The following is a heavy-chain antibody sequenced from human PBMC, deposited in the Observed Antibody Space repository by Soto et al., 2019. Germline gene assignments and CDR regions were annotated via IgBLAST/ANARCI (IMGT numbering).Heavy chain of an antibody. CDR3: ARGPSGDKVDY. CDR2: IYNSGST. D-gene: IGHD1-26*01. CDR1: GGSINNNGYF. Sequence: QVQLQESGPGVVEPSQTLSLTCTVSGGSINNNGYFWSWIRQPPGSGLEWIGHIYNSGSTYSNPSLTSRLNISVDTSKNQVSLKLSPVTAADTAGYYCARGPSGDKVDYWGQGTLVTVSS. J-gene: IGHJ4*02. V-gene: IGHV4-30-4*01.